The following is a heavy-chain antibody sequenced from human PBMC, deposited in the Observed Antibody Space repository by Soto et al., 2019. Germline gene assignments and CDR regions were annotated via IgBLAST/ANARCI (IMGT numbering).Heavy chain of an antibody. V-gene: IGHV3-48*02. D-gene: IGHD6-19*01. CDR2: ISGSGGTI. Sequence: EVQLVESGGGLVQPGGSLRLSCAASGFTLSRYSMHWGRQAPGKGLEWVSYISGSGGTIYYADSVKGRFTISRDNAKNSLSVQMNSLRDADTAVYFCARETGLRSSGWSYYFDFWGQGTRVTVSS. CDR3: ARETGLRSSGWSYYFDF. J-gene: IGHJ4*02. CDR1: GFTLSRYS.